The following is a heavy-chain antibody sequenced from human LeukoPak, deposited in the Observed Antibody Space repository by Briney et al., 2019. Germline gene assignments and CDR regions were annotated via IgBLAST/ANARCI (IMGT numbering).Heavy chain of an antibody. D-gene: IGHD5-12*01. CDR3: ASSGGYDDY. J-gene: IGHJ4*02. Sequence: PSETLSLTCAVYGGSFSGYYWSWIRQPPGKGLEWIGEINRSGSTNYNPSLKSRVTISVDTSKNQFSLKLSSVTAADTAVCYCASSGGYDDYWGQGTLVTVSS. CDR2: INRSGST. CDR1: GGSFSGYY. V-gene: IGHV4-34*01.